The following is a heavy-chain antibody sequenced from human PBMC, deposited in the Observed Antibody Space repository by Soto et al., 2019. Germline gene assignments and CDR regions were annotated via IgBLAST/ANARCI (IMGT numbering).Heavy chain of an antibody. CDR1: GYTFTSYG. J-gene: IGHJ6*02. Sequence: QVQLVQSGAEVKKPGASVKVSCKASGYTFTSYGISWVRQAPGQGLEWMGWISAYNGNTNYAQKLQGRVTMTTDTSTSTAYMELRSLRSDDTAVYYCARDRGGQLWDSYYDYGMDVWGQGTTVTVSS. D-gene: IGHD5-18*01. CDR3: ARDRGGQLWDSYYDYGMDV. V-gene: IGHV1-18*01. CDR2: ISAYNGNT.